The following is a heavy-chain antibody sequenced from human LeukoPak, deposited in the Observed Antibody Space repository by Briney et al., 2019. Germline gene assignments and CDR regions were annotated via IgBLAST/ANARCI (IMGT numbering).Heavy chain of an antibody. CDR2: INTDGSST. CDR1: GFTFSTYW. CDR3: GSGYYDFWSGYPGH. V-gene: IGHV3-74*01. Sequence: GGSLRLSCAASGFTFSTYWMHWVRQAPGRGLMWVSRINTDGSSTNYADSVKGRFTVSRDNAKNTQYLQMNSLRGEDTAVYYCGSGYYDFWSGYPGHWGQGILVTVSS. J-gene: IGHJ4*02. D-gene: IGHD3-3*01.